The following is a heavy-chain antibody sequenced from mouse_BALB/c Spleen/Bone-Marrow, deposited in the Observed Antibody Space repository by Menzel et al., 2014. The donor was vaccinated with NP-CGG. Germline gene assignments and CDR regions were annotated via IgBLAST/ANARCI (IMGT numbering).Heavy chain of an antibody. CDR2: INPDSNTI. CDR1: GLDFSRYW. Sequence: EVKVVESGGGLVQPGGSLKLSCAASGLDFSRYWMSWVRQAPGKGLEWIGEINPDSNTINYTPSLKDKFIISRDNAKNTLYLQMSKVRSEDTALYYCARLGYYGSFAYWGQGTLVTVSA. V-gene: IGHV4-1*02. D-gene: IGHD1-2*01. CDR3: ARLGYYGSFAY. J-gene: IGHJ3*01.